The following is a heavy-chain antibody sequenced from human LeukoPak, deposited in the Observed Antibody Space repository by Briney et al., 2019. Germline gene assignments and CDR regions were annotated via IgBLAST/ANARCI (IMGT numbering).Heavy chain of an antibody. J-gene: IGHJ4*02. CDR2: IYHSGST. V-gene: IGHV4-30-2*01. D-gene: IGHD3-3*01. CDR3: ARALITIFGVVPKGVFDY. Sequence: SETLSLTCAVSGGSISSGGYSWSWIRQPPGKGLEWIGYIYHSGSTYYNPSLKSRVTISVDRSKNQFSLKLSSVTAADTAVYYCARALITIFGVVPKGVFDYWGQGTLVTVSS. CDR1: GGSISSGGYS.